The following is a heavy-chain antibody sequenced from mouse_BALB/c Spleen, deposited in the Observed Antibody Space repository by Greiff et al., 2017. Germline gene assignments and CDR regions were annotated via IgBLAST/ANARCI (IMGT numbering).Heavy chain of an antibody. V-gene: IGHV1S29*02. Sequence: VQLQQSGPELVKPGASVKISCKASGYTFTDYNMHWVKQSHGKSLEWIGYIYPYNGGTGYNQKFKSKATLTVDNSSSTAYMELRSLTSEDSAVYDCARRRGYGSYWFAYWGQGTLVTVSA. D-gene: IGHD1-1*02. J-gene: IGHJ3*01. CDR3: ARRRGYGSYWFAY. CDR1: GYTFTDYN. CDR2: IYPYNGGT.